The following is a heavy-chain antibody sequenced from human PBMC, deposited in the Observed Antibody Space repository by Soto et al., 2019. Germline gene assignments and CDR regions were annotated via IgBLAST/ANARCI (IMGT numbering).Heavy chain of an antibody. V-gene: IGHV1-3*05. D-gene: IGHD7-27*01. CDR2: INAGNGNT. CDR3: AREANWVDI. J-gene: IGHJ3*02. CDR1: GYTFTSYA. Sequence: QVQIVQSGAEEKKPGASVKVSCKASGYTFTSYAMHWVRQAPGQRLEWMGWINAGNGNTKYSQKFQGRVTITRDTSGSPGYMELSSVRSEGTAVYFCAREANWVDIWGQGTMVPVSS.